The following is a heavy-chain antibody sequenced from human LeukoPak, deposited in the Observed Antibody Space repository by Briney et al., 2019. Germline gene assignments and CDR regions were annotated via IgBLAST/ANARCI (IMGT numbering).Heavy chain of an antibody. V-gene: IGHV4-59*08. CDR3: ARSQESRYYYYYMDV. Sequence: PSETLSLTCTVSGGSISSYYWSWIRQPPGKGLEWIGYIYYSGSTNYNPSLKSRVTISVDTSKNQFSLKLSSVTAADTAVNYCARSQESRYYYYYMDVWGKGTTVTVSS. CDR2: IYYSGST. CDR1: GGSISSYY. D-gene: IGHD3-10*01. J-gene: IGHJ6*03.